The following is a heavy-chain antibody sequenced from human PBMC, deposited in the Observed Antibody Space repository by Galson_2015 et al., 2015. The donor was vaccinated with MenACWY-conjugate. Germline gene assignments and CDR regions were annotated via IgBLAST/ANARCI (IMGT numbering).Heavy chain of an antibody. D-gene: IGHD4-17*01. CDR1: GFIVSTNF. CDR2: IYSAGTT. Sequence: SLRLSCAASGFIVSTNFMSWVRQAAGTGQEWVSLIYSAGTTYYADSVKGRFTISRDNSKNILYLQMNSLRAEDTAVYYCARDRYYGDYFFDCWGQGTLVTVSS. V-gene: IGHV3-53*01. J-gene: IGHJ4*02. CDR3: ARDRYYGDYFFDC.